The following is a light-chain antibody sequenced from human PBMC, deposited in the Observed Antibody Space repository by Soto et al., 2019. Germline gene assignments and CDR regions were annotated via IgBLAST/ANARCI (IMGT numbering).Light chain of an antibody. J-gene: IGLJ3*02. V-gene: IGLV1-47*01. CDR3: VSWDNSLRGRV. CDR1: SSNIGSNY. Sequence: QSVLTQPPSASGTPGQRVTISCSGSSSNIGSNYVYWYQQLPGTAPKLLIYRNNQRLSGVPDRFSGSKSGTSASLAISGLRSEDEADYYCVSWDNSLRGRVFGGGTQLTVL. CDR2: RNN.